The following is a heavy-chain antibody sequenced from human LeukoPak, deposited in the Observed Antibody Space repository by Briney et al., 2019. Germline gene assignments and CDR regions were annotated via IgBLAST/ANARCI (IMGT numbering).Heavy chain of an antibody. D-gene: IGHD2-15*01. CDR1: GGSISSYY. CDR2: IYYSGST. CDR3: ARATSYCSGGSCSTELDYYYYGMDV. J-gene: IGHJ6*02. V-gene: IGHV4-59*12. Sequence: SETLSLTCTVSGGSISSYYWSWIRQPPGKGLEWIGYIYYSGSTNYNPSLKSRVTISVDTSKNQFSLKLSSVTAADTAVYYCARATSYCSGGSCSTELDYYYYGMDVWGQGTTVTVSS.